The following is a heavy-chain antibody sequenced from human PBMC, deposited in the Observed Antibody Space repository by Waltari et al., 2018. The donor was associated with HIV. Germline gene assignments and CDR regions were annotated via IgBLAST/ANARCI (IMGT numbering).Heavy chain of an antibody. CDR3: TSGGVGSTEDFYYGMDV. V-gene: IGHV4-39*01. CDR2: IYYSGST. Sequence: QLHLQQSGPGLVHPSETLSLSCTASGRSLSWTNYSCAWSRQAPGMGREWIGSIYYSGSTYYNPSLKSRVTVSVDTSRNQFSLKLYSVTAADTAVYYCTSGGVGSTEDFYYGMDVWGQGTTVTVSS. J-gene: IGHJ6*02. CDR1: GRSLSWTNYS. D-gene: IGHD3-16*01.